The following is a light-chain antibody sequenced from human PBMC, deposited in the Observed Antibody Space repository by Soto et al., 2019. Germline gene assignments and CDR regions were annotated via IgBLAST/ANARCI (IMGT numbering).Light chain of an antibody. CDR3: QHRSEWPVS. V-gene: IGKV3-11*01. J-gene: IGKJ5*01. Sequence: VMTQSPATLSVSPGERATLSCRASRSVNSYLAWYQQKPGQAPRLLISDASNRATGIPARFSGSGSGTDFTLTISSLEPEDFAVYYCQHRSEWPVSFGQGTRPEIK. CDR2: DAS. CDR1: RSVNSY.